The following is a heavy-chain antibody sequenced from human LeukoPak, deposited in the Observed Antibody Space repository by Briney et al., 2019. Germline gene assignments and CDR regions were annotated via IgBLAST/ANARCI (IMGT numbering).Heavy chain of an antibody. Sequence: PGESLRLSCAAPGFTFTSAWMNWVRQAPGKGLEWVGRIKSKADGETIDYAAPVKGRFTFSRDDSKNMLYLQMNSLKSEDTAVYYCSTLTSRGLSDSWGQGTLVTVSS. CDR2: IKSKADGETI. D-gene: IGHD1-20*01. CDR1: GFTFTSAW. J-gene: IGHJ4*02. V-gene: IGHV3-15*07. CDR3: STLTSRGLSDS.